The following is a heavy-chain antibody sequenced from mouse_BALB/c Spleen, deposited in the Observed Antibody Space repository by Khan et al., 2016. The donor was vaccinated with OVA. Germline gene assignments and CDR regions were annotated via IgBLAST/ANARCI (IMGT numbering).Heavy chain of an antibody. CDR3: NSDYDGSVDY. J-gene: IGHJ2*01. Sequence: MQLEESGAELVRSGASVKLSCTASGFNIKDYYINWVRQRPEQGLEWIGWIDPESDDTEYAPKFQGKATMTADTSSNTAYLQLRSLTSEDTAVYYCNSDYDGSVDYWGQGTTLTVSS. CDR2: IDPESDDT. D-gene: IGHD1-2*01. V-gene: IGHV14-4*02. CDR1: GFNIKDYY.